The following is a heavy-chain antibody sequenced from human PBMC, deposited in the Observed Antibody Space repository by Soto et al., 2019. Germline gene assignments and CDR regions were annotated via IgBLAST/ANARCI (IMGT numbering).Heavy chain of an antibody. CDR2: ISSSSSTI. D-gene: IGHD3-3*01. V-gene: IGHV3-48*01. Sequence: EVQLVESGGGLVQPGGSLRLSCAASGFTFSSYSMNWVRQAPGKGLEWVSYISSSSSTIYYAVSVKGRFTISRDNAKSLLYLQMNSLRAADTAVYYCARGPERFLEWYHFACWGQGTLVTVSS. CDR1: GFTFSSYS. J-gene: IGHJ4*02. CDR3: ARGPERFLEWYHFAC.